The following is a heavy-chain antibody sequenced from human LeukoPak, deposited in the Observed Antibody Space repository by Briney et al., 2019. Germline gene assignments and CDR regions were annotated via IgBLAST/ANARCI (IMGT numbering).Heavy chain of an antibody. D-gene: IGHD1-26*01. CDR2: IYHSGST. V-gene: IGHV4-30-2*01. J-gene: IGHJ5*02. Sequence: SETLSLTCAVSGGSISSGGYSWSWIRQPPGKGLEWIGYIYHSGSTYYNPSLKSRVTISVDTSKNQFSLNMNSVTAADTAMYYCARDQQGWEEWLDPWGQGILVTVSS. CDR3: ARDQQGWEEWLDP. CDR1: GGSISSGGYS.